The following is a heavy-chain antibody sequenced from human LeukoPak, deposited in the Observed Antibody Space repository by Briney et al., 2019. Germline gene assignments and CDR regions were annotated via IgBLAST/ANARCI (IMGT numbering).Heavy chain of an antibody. J-gene: IGHJ6*02. D-gene: IGHD6-13*01. V-gene: IGHV5-51*01. CDR3: ARQNEYSSSWDRRIYYYYGMDV. Sequence: GESLKISCKGSGYSFTSYWIGWVRQMPGKGLEWMGIIYPGDSDTRYSLSFQGQVTISADKSISTAYLQWSSLKASDTAMYYCARQNEYSSSWDRRIYYYYGMDVWGQGTTVTVSS. CDR1: GYSFTSYW. CDR2: IYPGDSDT.